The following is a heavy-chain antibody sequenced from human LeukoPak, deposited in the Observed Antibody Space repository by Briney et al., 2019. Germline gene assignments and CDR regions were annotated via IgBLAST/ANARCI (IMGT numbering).Heavy chain of an antibody. CDR3: ARGHYDSSGYYYH. CDR2: IYYRGTT. J-gene: IGHJ5*02. CDR1: GGSISSSISY. Sequence: SETLSLACTVSGGSISSSISYWGWIRQPPGKGLEWIGSIYYRGTTYYNPSLKSRVTISVDTSKNQFSLNLNSVTAADTAVYYCARGHYDSSGYYYHWGQGTLVTVSS. D-gene: IGHD3-22*01. V-gene: IGHV4-39*07.